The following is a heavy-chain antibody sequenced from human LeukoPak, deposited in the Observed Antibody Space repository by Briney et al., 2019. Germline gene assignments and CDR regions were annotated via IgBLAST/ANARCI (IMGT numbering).Heavy chain of an antibody. V-gene: IGHV4-59*01. J-gene: IGHJ1*01. CDR1: GGSISSYY. CDR3: ARVGYYYDSSGYYTPAEYFQH. Sequence: SETLSLTCTVSGGSISSYYWSWLRQPPGKGLEWIGYIYYSGSTNYNPSLKSRVTISVDTSKNQFSLKLSSVTAADTAVYYCARVGYYYDSSGYYTPAEYFQHWGQGTLVTVSS. D-gene: IGHD3-22*01. CDR2: IYYSGST.